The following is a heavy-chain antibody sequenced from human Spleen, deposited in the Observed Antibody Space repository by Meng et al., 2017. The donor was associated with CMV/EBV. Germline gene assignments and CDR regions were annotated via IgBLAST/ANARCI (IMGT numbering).Heavy chain of an antibody. CDR2: INPNSGAT. J-gene: IGHJ6*02. CDR1: GYTFTGYY. V-gene: IGHV1-2*02. CDR3: ARDRVPAAIDYYGMDV. D-gene: IGHD2-2*01. Sequence: ASVKVSCKASGYTFTGYYMHWVRQAPGQGLEWMGWINPNSGATNYAQKFQGRVTMTRDTSISTAYMELSRLRSDDTAVYYCARDRVPAAIDYYGMDVWGQGTTVTVSS.